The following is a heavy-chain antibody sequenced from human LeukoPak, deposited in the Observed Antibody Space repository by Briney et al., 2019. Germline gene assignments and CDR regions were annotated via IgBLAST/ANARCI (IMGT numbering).Heavy chain of an antibody. CDR2: ISYDGSNK. V-gene: IGHV3-30*18. D-gene: IGHD3-9*01. J-gene: IGHJ5*02. CDR1: GFTFSSYG. CDR3: AKAGRYPNWFDP. Sequence: PGRSLRLSCAASGFTFSSYGMHWVRQAPGKGLEWVAVISYDGSNKYYADSVKGRFTISRDNSKNTLYLQMNSLRAEDTAVYYCAKAGRYPNWFDPWGQGTLVTVSS.